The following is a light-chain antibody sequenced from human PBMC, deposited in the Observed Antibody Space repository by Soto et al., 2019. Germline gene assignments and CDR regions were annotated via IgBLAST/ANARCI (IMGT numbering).Light chain of an antibody. CDR1: QSVSSY. V-gene: IGKV3-11*01. J-gene: IGKJ4*01. CDR3: QSLNRFPHS. Sequence: EIVLTQSPATLSLSPGARATLPCRASQSVSSYSAWYQQKPGQAPRLLIYDASNRATGIPARFSGSGSGTDFSLTISSLQPEDAATYYGQSLNRFPHSFGGGTKVDIK. CDR2: DAS.